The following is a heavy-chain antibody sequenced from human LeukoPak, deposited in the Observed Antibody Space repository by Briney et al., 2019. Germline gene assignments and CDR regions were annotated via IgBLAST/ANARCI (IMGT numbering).Heavy chain of an antibody. D-gene: IGHD4-11*01. CDR2: IKQDGSEK. V-gene: IGHV3-7*03. J-gene: IGHJ4*02. CDR1: GFTFSSYW. CDR3: AKDAAANVDYPYYFDY. Sequence: GGSLRLSCAASGFTFSSYWMSWVRQAPGKGLEWVANIKQDGSEKYYVDSVKGRFTISRDNAKNSLYLQMNSLRAEDTAVYYCAKDAAANVDYPYYFDYWGQGALVTVSS.